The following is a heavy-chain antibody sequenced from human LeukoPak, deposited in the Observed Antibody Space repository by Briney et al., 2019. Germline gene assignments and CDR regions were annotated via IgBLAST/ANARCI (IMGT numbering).Heavy chain of an antibody. CDR3: ARPSNWNDGPLYYYYGMDV. Sequence: GGSLRRSCAASGFTFSSYGMHWVRQAPGKGLEWVAVIWYDGSNKYYADSVKGRFTISRDNSKNTLYLQMNSLRAEDTAVYYCARPSNWNDGPLYYYYGMDVWGQGTTVTVSS. V-gene: IGHV3-33*01. J-gene: IGHJ6*02. CDR1: GFTFSSYG. CDR2: IWYDGSNK. D-gene: IGHD1-1*01.